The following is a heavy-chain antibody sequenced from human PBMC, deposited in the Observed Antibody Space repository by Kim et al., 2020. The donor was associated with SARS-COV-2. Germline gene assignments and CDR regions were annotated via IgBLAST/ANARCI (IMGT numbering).Heavy chain of an antibody. Sequence: SETLSLTCTVSGGSISSYYWSWIRQPPGKGLEWIGYIYYSGSTNYNPSLKSRVTISVDTSKNQFSLKLSSVTAADTAVYYCARSRDGYIDHDYWGQGTLVTVSS. CDR1: GGSISSYY. J-gene: IGHJ4*02. V-gene: IGHV4-59*01. CDR3: ARSRDGYIDHDY. CDR2: IYYSGST. D-gene: IGHD5-12*01.